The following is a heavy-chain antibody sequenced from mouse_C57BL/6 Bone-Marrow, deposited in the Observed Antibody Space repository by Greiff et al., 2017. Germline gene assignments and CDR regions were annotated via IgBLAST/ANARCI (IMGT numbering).Heavy chain of an antibody. CDR2: IYPGSGNT. D-gene: IGHD2-4*01. V-gene: IGHV1-76*01. J-gene: IGHJ4*01. Sequence: QVQLQQSGAELVRPGASVKLSCKASGYTFTDYYINWVKQRPGQGLEWIARIYPGSGNTYYNEKFKGKATLTAEKSSSTAYMQLSSLTSEDSAVYFCARPYDYDDAMDYWGQGTSVTVSS. CDR3: ARPYDYDDAMDY. CDR1: GYTFTDYY.